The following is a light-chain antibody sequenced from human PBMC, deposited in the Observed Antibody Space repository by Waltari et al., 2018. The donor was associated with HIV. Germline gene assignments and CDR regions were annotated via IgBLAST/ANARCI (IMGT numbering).Light chain of an antibody. CDR3: QQYDYWPPWT. J-gene: IGKJ1*01. V-gene: IGKV3-15*01. CDR1: QSVRTN. CDR2: GAS. Sequence: EVLLPQSPATLSVSPGDRTTLPCRASQSVRTNLAWYQQRPGQPPRLLIYGASTRATGIAARFSGSGSGTEFTLTINSLQSEDYAVYYCQQYDYWPPWTFGQGTKVEMK.